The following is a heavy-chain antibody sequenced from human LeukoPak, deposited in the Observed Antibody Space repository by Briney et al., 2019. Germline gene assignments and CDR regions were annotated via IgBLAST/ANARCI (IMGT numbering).Heavy chain of an antibody. D-gene: IGHD2-8*01. CDR1: GYSISSGYY. CDR2: IYHSGST. V-gene: IGHV4-38-2*02. CDR3: ARDWRYCTNGVCYYHYFDY. Sequence: SETLSLTCTVSGYSISSGYYWGWIRQPPGKGLEWIGSIYHSGSTYYNPSLKSRVTISVDTSKNQFSLKLSSVTAADTAVYYCARDWRYCTNGVCYYHYFDYWGQGTLVTVPS. J-gene: IGHJ4*02.